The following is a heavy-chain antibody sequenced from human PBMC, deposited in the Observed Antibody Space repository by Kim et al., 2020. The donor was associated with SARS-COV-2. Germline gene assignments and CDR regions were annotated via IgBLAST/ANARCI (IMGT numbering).Heavy chain of an antibody. CDR2: ISYDGSNK. CDR1: GFTFSSYG. J-gene: IGHJ4*02. Sequence: GGSLRLSCAASGFTFSSYGMHWVRQAPGKGLEWVAVISYDGSNKYYADPVKGRFTISRDNSKNTLYLQMNRLRAEDTAVYYCAKEEQGPTTNFDYWGQGTLVNGPS. D-gene: IGHD6-19*01. CDR3: AKEEQGPTTNFDY. V-gene: IGHV3-30*18.